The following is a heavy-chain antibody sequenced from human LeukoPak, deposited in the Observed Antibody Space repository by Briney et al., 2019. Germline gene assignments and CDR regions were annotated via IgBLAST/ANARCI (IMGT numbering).Heavy chain of an antibody. CDR3: AREDGTSMDDAFDI. V-gene: IGHV4-39*07. Sequence: SETPSRTCTVSGGSISSSSYYWGWIRQPPGKGLEWIGSIYYSGSTYYNPSLKSRVTISEDPSKNQFSLKLSSVTAADTAVYYCAREDGTSMDDAFDIWGQGTMVTVSS. D-gene: IGHD5-18*01. CDR1: GGSISSSSYY. CDR2: IYYSGST. J-gene: IGHJ3*02.